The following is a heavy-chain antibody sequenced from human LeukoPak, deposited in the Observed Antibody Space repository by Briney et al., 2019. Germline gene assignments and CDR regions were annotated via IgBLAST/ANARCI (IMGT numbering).Heavy chain of an antibody. CDR3: ARGGDCSGGSCYFFDY. CDR1: GGSISSYY. V-gene: IGHV4-59*01. CDR2: IYYSGST. Sequence: LETLSLTCTVSGGSISSYYWSWIRQPPGTGLEWDGFIYYSGSTNYNPSLKSRVTISVDTSKNQFSLKLSSVTAADTAVYYCARGGDCSGGSCYFFDYWGQGTLVTVSS. J-gene: IGHJ4*02. D-gene: IGHD2-15*01.